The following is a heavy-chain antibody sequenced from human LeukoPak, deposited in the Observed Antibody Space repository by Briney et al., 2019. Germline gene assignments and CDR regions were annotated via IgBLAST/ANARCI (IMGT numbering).Heavy chain of an antibody. D-gene: IGHD6-13*01. CDR1: GGSISSGSYY. CDR3: ARSIKQQLGTT. Sequence: SQTLSLTCTVSGGSISSGSYYWSWIRQPAGKGLEWIGRIYTSGSTNYNPSLKSRVTISVDTSKNQFSLKLSSVTAADTAVYYCARSIKQQLGTTWGQGALVTVSS. V-gene: IGHV4-61*02. CDR2: IYTSGST. J-gene: IGHJ4*02.